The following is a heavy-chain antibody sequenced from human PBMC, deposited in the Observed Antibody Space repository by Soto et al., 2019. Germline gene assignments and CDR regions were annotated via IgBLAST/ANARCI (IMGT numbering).Heavy chain of an antibody. J-gene: IGHJ1*01. CDR2: ISYDGSDK. CDR1: GFTFSSYG. V-gene: IGHV3-30*18. Sequence: QVQLVESGGGVVQPGRSLRLSCAASGFTFSSYGMHWVRQAPGKGLEWVAVISYDGSDKYYADSVKGRFTISRDNSSDTLYLQMDSLRAEDTAVYYCAKGVVVGTTYFQHWGQGTLVTVSS. D-gene: IGHD2-15*01. CDR3: AKGVVVGTTYFQH.